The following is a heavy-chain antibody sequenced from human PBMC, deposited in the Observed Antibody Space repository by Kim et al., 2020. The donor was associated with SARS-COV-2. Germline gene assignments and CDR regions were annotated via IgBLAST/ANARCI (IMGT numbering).Heavy chain of an antibody. J-gene: IGHJ4*02. CDR2: ISAYNGNT. CDR3: ARGAPPSLWELRPYFDY. CDR1: GYTFTSYG. Sequence: ASVKVSCKASGYTFTSYGISWVRQAPGQGLEWMGWISAYNGNTNYAQKLQGRVTMTTDTSTSTAYMELRSLRSDDTAVYYCARGAPPSLWELRPYFDYWGQGTLVTVSS. D-gene: IGHD1-26*01. V-gene: IGHV1-18*01.